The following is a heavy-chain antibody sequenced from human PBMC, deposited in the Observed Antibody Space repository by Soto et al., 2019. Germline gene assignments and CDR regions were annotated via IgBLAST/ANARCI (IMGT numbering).Heavy chain of an antibody. CDR1: GFTFSSYG. V-gene: IGHV3-30*18. Sequence: GGSLRLSRAASGFTFSSYGMHWVRQAPGKGLEWVAVISYDGSNKYYADSVKGRFTISRDNSKNTLYLQMNSLRAEDTAVYYCAKDITVSSSWYFGGYYGMDVWGQGTTVTVSS. CDR2: ISYDGSNK. D-gene: IGHD6-13*01. CDR3: AKDITVSSSWYFGGYYGMDV. J-gene: IGHJ6*02.